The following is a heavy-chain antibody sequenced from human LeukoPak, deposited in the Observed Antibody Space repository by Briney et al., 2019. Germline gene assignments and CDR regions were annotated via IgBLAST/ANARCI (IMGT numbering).Heavy chain of an antibody. CDR3: ARDGDYDFWGGYRNDNWFDP. CDR1: GYTFTGYY. CDR2: INPNSGGT. Sequence: ASVKVSCKASGYTFTGYYMHWVRQAPGQGLEWMGWINPNSGGTNYAQKFQGRVTMTRDTSISTAYMELSRLRSDDTAVYYCARDGDYDFWGGYRNDNWFDPWGQGTLVTVSS. J-gene: IGHJ5*02. D-gene: IGHD3-3*01. V-gene: IGHV1-2*02.